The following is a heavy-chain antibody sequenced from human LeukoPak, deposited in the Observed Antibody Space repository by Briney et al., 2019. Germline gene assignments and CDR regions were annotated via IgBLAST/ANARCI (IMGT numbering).Heavy chain of an antibody. D-gene: IGHD6-19*01. J-gene: IGHJ4*02. Sequence: PSQTLSLTCAVYGGSLSGYYWSWIRQPPGKGLEWIGEINHSESPNYNPSLQSRVTISVDTSKNQFSLKLSSVTAADTAVYYCARCSMAGNNYFDYWGQGTPVTVSS. CDR1: GGSLSGYY. CDR2: INHSESP. CDR3: ARCSMAGNNYFDY. V-gene: IGHV4-34*01.